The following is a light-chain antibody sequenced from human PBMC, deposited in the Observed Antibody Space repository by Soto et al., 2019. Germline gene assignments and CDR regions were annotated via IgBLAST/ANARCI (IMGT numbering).Light chain of an antibody. CDR2: GAS. CDR1: QSVFSSY. V-gene: IGKV3-20*01. Sequence: EIVLTQSPGTLSLSPGERVTLSCRASQSVFSSYLAWYQQKPGHAPSLLIYGASSRATGIPDRFSGSGSGTDFTLTIRRLEPEDFAFYYCQQYGSSPITFGQGTRLEIK. J-gene: IGKJ5*01. CDR3: QQYGSSPIT.